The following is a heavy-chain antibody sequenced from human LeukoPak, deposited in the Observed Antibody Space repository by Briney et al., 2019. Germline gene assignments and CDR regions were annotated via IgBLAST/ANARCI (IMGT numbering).Heavy chain of an antibody. Sequence: SETLSLTCTVSGGSISSYYWSWIRQPPGKGLEWIGYIYYSGSTNYNPSLKSRVTISVDTSKNQFSLKLSSVTAADTAVYYCARAPRTYCTSCFGYWFDPWGQGTLVTVSS. CDR2: IYYSGST. D-gene: IGHD2-2*01. V-gene: IGHV4-59*01. J-gene: IGHJ5*02. CDR3: ARAPRTYCTSCFGYWFDP. CDR1: GGSISSYY.